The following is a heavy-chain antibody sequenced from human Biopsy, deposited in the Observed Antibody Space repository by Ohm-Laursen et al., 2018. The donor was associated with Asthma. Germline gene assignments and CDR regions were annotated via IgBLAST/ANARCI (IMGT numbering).Heavy chain of an antibody. V-gene: IGHV1-24*01. CDR1: GYSLTDLS. Sequence: ASSVKVSCKISGYSLTDLSMHWVRQAPGQGLEWMGGHDHEEGGTVNARRFQGRVTMTEDTSTDTAYMELSSLSSDDTAVYYCASDFPKDYVRYNFQFWGQGTTVTVSS. CDR2: HDHEEGGT. D-gene: IGHD2/OR15-2a*01. CDR3: ASDFPKDYVRYNFQF. J-gene: IGHJ6*02.